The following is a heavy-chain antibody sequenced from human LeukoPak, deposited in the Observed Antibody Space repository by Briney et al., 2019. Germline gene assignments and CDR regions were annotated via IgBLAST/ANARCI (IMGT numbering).Heavy chain of an antibody. V-gene: IGHV3-33*01. CDR2: IWYDGSNI. CDR3: ARDRVQIRIVGSRDAFDI. Sequence: GGSLRLSCAASGFTFSGYGMHRVRQAPGKGLEWVAVIWYDGSNIYYADSVKGRFTISRDNSKNTLYLQMNSLRAEDTAVYYCARDRVQIRIVGSRDAFDIWGQGTMVTVSS. CDR1: GFTFSGYG. J-gene: IGHJ3*02. D-gene: IGHD1-26*01.